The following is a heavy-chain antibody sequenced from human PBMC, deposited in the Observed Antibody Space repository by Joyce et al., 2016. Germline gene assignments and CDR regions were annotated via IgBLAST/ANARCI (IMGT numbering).Heavy chain of an antibody. J-gene: IGHJ4*02. V-gene: IGHV3-30*18. Sequence: QVQLVESGGGVVQPGRSLRLSCAASGFTFSNYGMHWVRQAPGKGLEWGAVIANDGNKKYYADSVKGRFTISRDNSKNTLYLQMNSLRAEDTAVYYCAKRYDYVDYWGQGTLVTVSS. CDR2: IANDGNKK. D-gene: IGHD3-16*01. CDR3: AKRYDYVDY. CDR1: GFTFSNYG.